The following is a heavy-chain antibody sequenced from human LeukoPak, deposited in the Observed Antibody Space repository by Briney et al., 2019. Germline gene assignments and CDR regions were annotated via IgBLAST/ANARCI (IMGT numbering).Heavy chain of an antibody. J-gene: IGHJ4*02. V-gene: IGHV1-46*01. CDR3: AREYSSGWYKGVSWYRVGATTGFDY. D-gene: IGHD6-19*01. Sequence: ASVKVSCKASGYTFTSYYMHWVRQAPGRGLEWMGIINPSGGSTSYAQKFQGRVTMTRDTSTSTVYMELSSLRSEDTAVYYCAREYSSGWYKGVSWYRVGATTGFDYWGQGTLVTVSS. CDR2: INPSGGST. CDR1: GYTFTSYY.